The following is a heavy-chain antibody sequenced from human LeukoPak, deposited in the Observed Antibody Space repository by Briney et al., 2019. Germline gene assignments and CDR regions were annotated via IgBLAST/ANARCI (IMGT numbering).Heavy chain of an antibody. V-gene: IGHV4-38-2*02. J-gene: IGHJ4*02. D-gene: IGHD3-10*01. CDR3: ARGTGFGEPVDY. Sequence: SETLSLTCTVSGYSISNGYYWGWIRQPPGKGLDWIASIYHSGTTYYNPSLKSRVIISVDTSKNQFSLKLTSLTAADTAIYYCARGTGFGEPVDYWGQGTLVTVSS. CDR2: IYHSGTT. CDR1: GYSISNGYY.